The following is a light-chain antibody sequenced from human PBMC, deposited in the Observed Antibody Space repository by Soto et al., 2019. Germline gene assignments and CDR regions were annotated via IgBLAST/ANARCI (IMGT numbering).Light chain of an antibody. CDR3: ISYAGSNNWN. V-gene: IGLV2-8*01. CDR1: SSDVGGYNY. J-gene: IGLJ1*01. Sequence: QSARTQPPSASGSPGQSVTISCTGTSSDVGGYNYVSWYQQHPGKAPKLMIYEVSKRPSGVPDRFSGSKSGNTASLTVSGLQAEDEADYYCISYAGSNNWNFGTGTKLTVL. CDR2: EVS.